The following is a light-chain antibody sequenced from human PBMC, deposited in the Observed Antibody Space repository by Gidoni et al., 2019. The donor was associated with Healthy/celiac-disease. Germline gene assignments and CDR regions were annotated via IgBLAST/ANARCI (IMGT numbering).Light chain of an antibody. CDR2: GNS. Sequence: QSVLTQPPSVSGAPGQRVTISCTGSSSTIGAGYDVHWYQQLPGTAPKLLIYGNSNRPSGVPDRFSGSKSGTSASLAITGLQAEDEADYYCQSYDSSLSGSWVVFGGGTKLTVL. V-gene: IGLV1-40*01. J-gene: IGLJ2*01. CDR3: QSYDSSLSGSWVV. CDR1: SSTIGAGYD.